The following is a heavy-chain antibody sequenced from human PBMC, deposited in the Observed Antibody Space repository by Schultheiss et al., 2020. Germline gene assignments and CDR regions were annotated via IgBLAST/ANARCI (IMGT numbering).Heavy chain of an antibody. Sequence: AETLPLTCSVYGGSFSGYYWSWIRQPPGKGLEWIGEINHSGSTNYNPSLKSRVTISVDTSKNQFSLKLSSVTAADTAVDYCARGLELRRGALNCDYWGQGLLVTFAS. CDR3: ARGLELRRGALNCDY. CDR2: INHSGST. V-gene: IGHV4-34*01. D-gene: IGHD1-7*01. J-gene: IGHJ4*02. CDR1: GGSFSGYY.